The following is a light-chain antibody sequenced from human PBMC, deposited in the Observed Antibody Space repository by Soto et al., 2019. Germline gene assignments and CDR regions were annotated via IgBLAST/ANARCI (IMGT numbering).Light chain of an antibody. J-gene: IGKJ4*01. Sequence: DIQMTQSPSSLSASVGDRVTITCRASQSISSYLNWYQQKPGKAPNLLIYATSSLRSGVPSRFSGSGSGTDFTLTISSLQREDFATYYCQQSYNTPLTFGGGTKVEIK. CDR1: QSISSY. V-gene: IGKV1-39*01. CDR2: ATS. CDR3: QQSYNTPLT.